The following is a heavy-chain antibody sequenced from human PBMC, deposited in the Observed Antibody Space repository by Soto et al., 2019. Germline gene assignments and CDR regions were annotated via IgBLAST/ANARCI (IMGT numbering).Heavy chain of an antibody. Sequence: QVQLVQSGAEVKKPGSSVKVSCKASGGTFSSYAISWVRQAPGQGLEWMGGIIPIFGTANYAQKFQGRVTITAHEXXSXAXXALSSLRSEDTAVYYCAREVGDSSGYGPLSPYFDYWGQGTLVTVSS. CDR1: GGTFSSYA. CDR3: AREVGDSSGYGPLSPYFDY. J-gene: IGHJ4*02. CDR2: IIPIFGTA. D-gene: IGHD3-22*01. V-gene: IGHV1-69*12.